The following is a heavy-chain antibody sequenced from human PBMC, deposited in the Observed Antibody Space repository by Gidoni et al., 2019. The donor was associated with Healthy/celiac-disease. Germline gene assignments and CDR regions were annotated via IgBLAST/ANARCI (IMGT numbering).Heavy chain of an antibody. J-gene: IGHJ4*02. Sequence: EVQLVQSGAEGKKPGECLKISCKGSGYSFTSYWIGWVRQRPGKGLEWMGIIYPGDSDTRYSPSFQGQVTISADKSISTAYLQWSSLKASDTAMYYCATHCGGDCYSNYFDYWGQGTLVTVSS. CDR1: GYSFTSYW. CDR3: ATHCGGDCYSNYFDY. V-gene: IGHV5-51*01. CDR2: IYPGDSDT. D-gene: IGHD2-21*02.